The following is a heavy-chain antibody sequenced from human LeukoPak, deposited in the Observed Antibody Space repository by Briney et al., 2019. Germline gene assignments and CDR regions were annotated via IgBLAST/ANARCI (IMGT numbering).Heavy chain of an antibody. CDR3: ARAESRRDGYNWFAKPHDAFDI. D-gene: IGHD5-12*01. V-gene: IGHV3-64*01. Sequence: GGSLRLSCAASGFTFSSYAMHWVRQAPGKGLEYVSAISSNGGSTYYANSVKGRFTISRDNSKNTLYLQMGSLRAEDMAVYYCARAESRRDGYNWFAKPHDAFDIWGQGTMVTVSS. CDR1: GFTFSSYA. J-gene: IGHJ3*02. CDR2: ISSNGGST.